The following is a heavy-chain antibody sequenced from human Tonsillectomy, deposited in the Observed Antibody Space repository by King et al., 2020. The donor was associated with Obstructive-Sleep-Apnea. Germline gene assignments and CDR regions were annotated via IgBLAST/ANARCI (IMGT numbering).Heavy chain of an antibody. CDR2: IYPGDSDT. CDR1: GYRFTSYW. CDR3: ASQDIVPGGPLRFNFYGIDV. J-gene: IGHJ6*02. V-gene: IGHV5-51*01. Sequence: QLVQSGAEVKKPGESLKISCKGSGYRFTSYWIGWVRQMPGKGLEWMATIYPGDSDTRYSPSFQGQVTISADKSINTAYLQWSSLKASDTAIYYCASQDIVPGGPLRFNFYGIDVWGQGTTVTVSS. D-gene: IGHD2-15*01.